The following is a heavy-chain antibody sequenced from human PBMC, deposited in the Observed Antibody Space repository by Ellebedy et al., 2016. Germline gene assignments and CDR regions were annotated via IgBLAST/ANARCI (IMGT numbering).Heavy chain of an antibody. CDR2: INHSGST. D-gene: IGHD1-1*01. Sequence: GSLRLSCAVYGGSFSGYYWSWIRQPPGKGLEWIGEINHSGSTNYNPSLKSRVTISVDTSKNQFSLKLSSVTAADTAVYYCARELPLDYWGQGTLVTVSS. CDR1: GGSFSGYY. CDR3: ARELPLDY. V-gene: IGHV4-34*01. J-gene: IGHJ4*02.